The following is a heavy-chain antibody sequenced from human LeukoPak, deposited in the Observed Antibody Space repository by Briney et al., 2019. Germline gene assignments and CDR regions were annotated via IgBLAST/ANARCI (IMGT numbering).Heavy chain of an antibody. Sequence: RGSLRLSCAASGFTFSSYGMHWVRQAPGKGLEWVAFIRYDGSNKYYADSVKGRFTISRDNSKNTLYLQMNSLRAEDTAVYYCAKRTGIAAAGNGHWGQGTLVTVSS. CDR2: IRYDGSNK. D-gene: IGHD6-13*01. J-gene: IGHJ4*02. CDR1: GFTFSSYG. V-gene: IGHV3-30*02. CDR3: AKRTGIAAAGNGH.